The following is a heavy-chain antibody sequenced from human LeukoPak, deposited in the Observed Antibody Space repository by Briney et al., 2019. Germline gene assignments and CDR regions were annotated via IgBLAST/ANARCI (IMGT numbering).Heavy chain of an antibody. J-gene: IGHJ3*02. D-gene: IGHD1-1*01. Sequence: PGGSLRLSCAASGFTFSSYAMSWVRQAPGKGLEWVSAISGSGGSTYYADSVKGRFTISRDNSKNTLYLQMNSLRAEDTAVYYCAKARVQLESTNSPDAFDIWGQGTMVTVSS. CDR2: ISGSGGST. CDR1: GFTFSSYA. CDR3: AKARVQLESTNSPDAFDI. V-gene: IGHV3-23*01.